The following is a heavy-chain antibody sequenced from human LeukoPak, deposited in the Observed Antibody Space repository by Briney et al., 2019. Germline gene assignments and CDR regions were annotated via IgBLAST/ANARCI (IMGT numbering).Heavy chain of an antibody. CDR2: IQPDGTET. J-gene: IGHJ4*02. CDR1: GFKFSTYY. V-gene: IGHV3-7*01. Sequence: GGSLRLSCAASGFKFSTYYMSWVRQAPGKRLEWVANIQPDGTETDYVDSVKGRFTISRDNAENSLFLQMNSLRVEDTAVYYCVREGTQHWLFPDSWGQGTLVTVSS. D-gene: IGHD3-9*01. CDR3: VREGTQHWLFPDS.